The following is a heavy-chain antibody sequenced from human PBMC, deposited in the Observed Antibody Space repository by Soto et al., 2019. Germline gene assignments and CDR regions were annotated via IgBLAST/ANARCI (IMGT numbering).Heavy chain of an antibody. CDR3: AGYGTTAFDYFDY. Sequence: QVQLQESGPGLVKPSETLSLTCTVSGGSISRYYWSCIRQPPGKGLEWIGFLYHGGSTNYNPSLKSRVTISVDTSKNQFSLKLSSVTAADTAVYYCAGYGTTAFDYFDYWGQGTLVTVSS. J-gene: IGHJ4*02. D-gene: IGHD1-1*01. V-gene: IGHV4-59*01. CDR2: LYHGGST. CDR1: GGSISRYY.